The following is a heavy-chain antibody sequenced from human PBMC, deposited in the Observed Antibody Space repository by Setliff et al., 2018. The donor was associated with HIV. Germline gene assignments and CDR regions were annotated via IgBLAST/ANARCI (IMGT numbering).Heavy chain of an antibody. D-gene: IGHD5-18*01. CDR3: ARDYSYVAQAGYYAMDV. V-gene: IGHV3-74*01. J-gene: IGHJ6*02. CDR2: INEQGGIT. CDR1: GFIFKTYW. Sequence: QPGGSLRLSCAGSGFIFKTYWMHWVRQVPGKGLVWVSRINEQGGITDYADSVKGRFTISRDNAKNSLFLQMNSLRAEDTAIYYCARDYSYVAQAGYYAMDVWGQGTTVTVSS.